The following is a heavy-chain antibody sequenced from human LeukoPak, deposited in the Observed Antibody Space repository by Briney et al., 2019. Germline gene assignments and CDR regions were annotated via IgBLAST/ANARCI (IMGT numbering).Heavy chain of an antibody. V-gene: IGHV3-23*01. D-gene: IGHD6-13*01. Sequence: GGSLRLSCAASGFTFSSYAMTWVRQAPGKGLEWVSAISGSDGSTYYADSVKGRFTISRDNSKNTLYLQMNSLRAEDTAVYYCAKGQYSSTWYDYWGQGTLVTVSS. CDR1: GFTFSSYA. J-gene: IGHJ4*02. CDR2: ISGSDGST. CDR3: AKGQYSSTWYDY.